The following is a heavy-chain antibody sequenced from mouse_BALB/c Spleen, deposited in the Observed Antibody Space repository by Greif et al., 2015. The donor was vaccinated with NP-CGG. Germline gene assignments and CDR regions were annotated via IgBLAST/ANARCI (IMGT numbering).Heavy chain of an antibody. CDR3: TREYAGGFAC. CDR1: GYTFTSYW. Sequence: LQESGSELVRPGASVKLSCKASGYTFTSYWMHWVKQRHGQGLEWIGNIYPGSGSTNYDEKFKSKGTLTVDTSSSTAYMHVSSRTSEDSAVYYCTREYAGGFACWGQGTLVTVSA. J-gene: IGHJ3*01. CDR2: IYPGSGST. V-gene: IGHV1S22*01. D-gene: IGHD5-1*01.